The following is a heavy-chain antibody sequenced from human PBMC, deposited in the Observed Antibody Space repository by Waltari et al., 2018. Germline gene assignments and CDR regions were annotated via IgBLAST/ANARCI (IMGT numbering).Heavy chain of an antibody. Sequence: QVQLVQSGAEVKKPGSSVKVSCKASGGTFSSYAISWVRQAPGQGLEWMGRVIPHLGTANYARKFQGRVTITAEESTGTAYMELSSLRCEDTAVYYGARGGDGEIGDYWGQGTLVTVSS. CDR2: VIPHLGTA. CDR1: GGTFSSYA. D-gene: IGHD3-10*01. V-gene: IGHV1-69*01. CDR3: ARGGDGEIGDY. J-gene: IGHJ4*02.